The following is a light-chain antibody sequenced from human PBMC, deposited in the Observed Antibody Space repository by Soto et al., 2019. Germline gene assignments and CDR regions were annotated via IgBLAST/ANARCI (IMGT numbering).Light chain of an antibody. Sequence: QSALTQPASVSGSPGQSITISCTGTSSDIGAYNYVSWYHQHPGKAPKLMIYKVTSRPSGVSIRFSGSKSGSAASLTISGLQAEDEADYYCSSYSGISHWVFGGGTKLTVL. CDR3: SSYSGISHWV. CDR2: KVT. J-gene: IGLJ3*02. V-gene: IGLV2-14*01. CDR1: SSDIGAYNY.